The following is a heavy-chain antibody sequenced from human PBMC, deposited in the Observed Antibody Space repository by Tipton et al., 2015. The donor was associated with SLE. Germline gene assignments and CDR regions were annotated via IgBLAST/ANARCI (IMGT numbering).Heavy chain of an antibody. CDR1: GGSISNSSFY. Sequence: TLSLTCTVSGGSISNSSFYWGWIRPPPGKGLEGIGSMYYIGNTYDNPSLESRVTISLDTSKNQLSLKLSSVTAADTAIYYCARHAGSLRRSFDDWGQGTLVSVSS. J-gene: IGHJ4*02. V-gene: IGHV4-39*07. CDR2: MYYIGNT. CDR3: ARHAGSLRRSFDD. D-gene: IGHD5/OR15-5a*01.